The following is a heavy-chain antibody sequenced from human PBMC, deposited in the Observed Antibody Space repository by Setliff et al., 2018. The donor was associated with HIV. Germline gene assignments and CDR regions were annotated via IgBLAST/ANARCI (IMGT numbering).Heavy chain of an antibody. D-gene: IGHD1-7*01. CDR3: HLEVPLMMGTTPPL. J-gene: IGHJ4*02. CDR1: GGSISSYY. V-gene: IGHV4-34*01. Sequence: SETLSLTCTVSGGSISSYYWSWIRQPPGKGLEWIGESNHSGNTTYNPSLKSRVTISADTTKNQFSLKLNTVTAADTAVYYCHLEVPLMMGTTPPLWGQGTLVTVSS. CDR2: SNHSGNT.